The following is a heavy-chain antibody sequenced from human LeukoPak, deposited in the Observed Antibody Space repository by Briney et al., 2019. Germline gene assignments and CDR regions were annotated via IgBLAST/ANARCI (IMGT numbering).Heavy chain of an antibody. J-gene: IGHJ3*01. D-gene: IGHD2-15*01. CDR3: ARDWGYCSGVSCYH. Sequence: RGALRVSCAASVFTFSSYIMSWVRQAPGKGGERVSSISSISSYIYYADSVKGRFTNSRDNAKNPLYLQMNSLRAEDTAVYYCARDWGYCSGVSCYHWGQGTMVTVSS. V-gene: IGHV3-21*01. CDR2: ISSISSYI. CDR1: VFTFSSYI.